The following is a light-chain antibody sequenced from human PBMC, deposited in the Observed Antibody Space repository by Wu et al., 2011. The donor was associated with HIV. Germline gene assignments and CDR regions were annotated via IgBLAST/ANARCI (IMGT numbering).Light chain of an antibody. CDR1: QRVSSNY. CDR2: DAS. Sequence: GERATLSCRASQRVSSNYLAWYQQKFGQAPRLLIYDASTRATGIPPRFSGSGSGTDFTLTISRLEPEDFAVYYCQQYGSSPYTFGQGTKLEIK. J-gene: IGKJ2*01. CDR3: QQYGSSPYT. V-gene: IGKV3-20*01.